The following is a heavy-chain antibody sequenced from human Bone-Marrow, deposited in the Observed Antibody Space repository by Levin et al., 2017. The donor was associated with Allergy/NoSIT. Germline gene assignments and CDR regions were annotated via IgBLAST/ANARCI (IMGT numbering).Heavy chain of an antibody. CDR3: TRGVGGSGHYYYGMDV. CDR2: IRTTLNNYAT. CDR1: GFTFSGSA. Sequence: ESLKISCATSGFTFSGSAIHWVRQSSGKGLEWVGRIRTTLNNYATTFAASVKGRFTISRDDSTNTIYLQMNSLKTEDTAVYYCTRGVGGSGHYYYGMDVWGPGTAVTVS. D-gene: IGHD4-23*01. V-gene: IGHV3-73*01. J-gene: IGHJ6*02.